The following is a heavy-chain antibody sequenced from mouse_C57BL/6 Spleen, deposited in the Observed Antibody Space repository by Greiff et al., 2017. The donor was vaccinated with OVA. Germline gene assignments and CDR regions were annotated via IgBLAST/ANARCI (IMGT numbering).Heavy chain of an antibody. V-gene: IGHV1-26*01. CDR3: AKRNNGGHDMDY. CDR2: INPNNGGT. Sequence: EVQLKQSGPELVKPGASVKISCKASGYTFTDYYMNWVKQSHGKSLEWIGDINPNNGGTSYNQKFKGKATLTVDKSSSTAYMGLSSLTSEDSAVYDCAKRNNGGHDMDYWGQGTSVTVSS. D-gene: IGHD1-1*02. CDR1: GYTFTDYY. J-gene: IGHJ4*01.